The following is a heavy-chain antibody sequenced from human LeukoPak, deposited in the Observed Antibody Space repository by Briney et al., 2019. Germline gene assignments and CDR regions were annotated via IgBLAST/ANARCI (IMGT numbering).Heavy chain of an antibody. CDR2: IRNDGSNN. V-gene: IGHV3-30*02. CDR1: GFPFRPPG. Sequence: GSPKPPLGASGFPFRPPGMTWVPPAPGKGLGGGAFIRNDGSNNYYADSVKGRFTISRDNAKNSLYLQMNSLRAEDTAVYYCAELGITMIGGVWGKGTTVTISS. D-gene: IGHD3-10*02. CDR3: AELGITMIGGV. J-gene: IGHJ6*04.